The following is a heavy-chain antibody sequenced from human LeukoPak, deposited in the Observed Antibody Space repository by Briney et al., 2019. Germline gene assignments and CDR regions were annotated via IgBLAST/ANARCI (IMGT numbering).Heavy chain of an antibody. CDR3: VKDRGVAAAGFDY. J-gene: IGHJ4*02. CDR1: GFTFSSYA. CDR2: ISGSGGST. Sequence: GGSLRLSCAASGFTFSSYAMSWVRQAPGKGLEWVSAISGSGGSTYYADSVKGRFTISRDNSKNTLCLQMSSLRAEDTAVYYCVKDRGVAAAGFDYWGQGTLVTVSS. V-gene: IGHV3-23*01. D-gene: IGHD6-13*01.